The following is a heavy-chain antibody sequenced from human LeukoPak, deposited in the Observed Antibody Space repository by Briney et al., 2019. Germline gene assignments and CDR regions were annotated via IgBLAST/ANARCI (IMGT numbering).Heavy chain of an antibody. CDR2: VDPEDGET. CDR1: GYTFTVYY. Sequence: ASVKVSCKVSGYTFTVYYMHWVQQAPGKGLEWMGLVDPEDGETIYAEKFQGRVTITADTSTDTAYMELSSQRSEDTAVYYCARIYGSGRGDAFDIWGQGTMVTVSS. V-gene: IGHV1-69-2*01. CDR3: ARIYGSGRGDAFDI. J-gene: IGHJ3*02. D-gene: IGHD3-10*01.